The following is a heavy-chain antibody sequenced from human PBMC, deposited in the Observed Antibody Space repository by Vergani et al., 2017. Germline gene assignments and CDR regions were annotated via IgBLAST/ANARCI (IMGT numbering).Heavy chain of an antibody. D-gene: IGHD3-22*01. Sequence: QVQLVESGGGVVQPGRSLRLSCAASGFTFSSYGMHWVRQAPGKGLAWVAVISYDGSNKYYADSVKGRFTISRDNSKNTLYLQMNSLRAEDTAVYYCAKAVGVYYDSSGFDYWGQGTLVTVSS. CDR3: AKAVGVYYDSSGFDY. CDR1: GFTFSSYG. V-gene: IGHV3-30*18. CDR2: ISYDGSNK. J-gene: IGHJ4*02.